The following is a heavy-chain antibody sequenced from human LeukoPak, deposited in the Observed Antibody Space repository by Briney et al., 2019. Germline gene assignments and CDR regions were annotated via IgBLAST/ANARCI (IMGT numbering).Heavy chain of an antibody. CDR1: GYTFTSYY. J-gene: IGHJ4*02. V-gene: IGHV1-46*01. Sequence: ASVKVSCKASGYTFTSYYMHWVRQAPGQGLEWMGIINPSGGSTTYAQKFQGRVTMTRDTSTSTVYMELSSLRSDDTAVYYCARGQRAYYFDYWGQGTLVTVSS. CDR3: ARGQRAYYFDY. CDR2: INPSGGST.